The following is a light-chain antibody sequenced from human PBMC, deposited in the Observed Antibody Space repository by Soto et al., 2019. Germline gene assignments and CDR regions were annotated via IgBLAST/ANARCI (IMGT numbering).Light chain of an antibody. J-gene: IGKJ1*01. Sequence: EIVLTQSPGTLSLSPGERATLSCRASQSVSSIYLAWYQQKPGQAPRLLIYDVSSRATGIPDGFSGSGSGTDFTLTISRLEPEDYAVYYCQQSGISPGTFGQGTKV. V-gene: IGKV3-20*01. CDR3: QQSGISPGT. CDR2: DVS. CDR1: QSVSSIY.